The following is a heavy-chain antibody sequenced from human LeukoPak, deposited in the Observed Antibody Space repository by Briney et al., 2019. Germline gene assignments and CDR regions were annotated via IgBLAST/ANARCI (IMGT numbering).Heavy chain of an antibody. CDR1: GGSISSYC. J-gene: IGHJ5*02. CDR3: ARDRGSDGSDQLDP. Sequence: PSETLSLTCTVSGGSISSYCWIWIRQPAGKGLEWIGRICSSGSTIYNPSLKSRVTMSLDMSNNQFSLKLSSVTAADTAVYYCARDRGSDGSDQLDPWGQGTLVTVPS. D-gene: IGHD3-10*01. V-gene: IGHV4-4*07. CDR2: ICSSGST.